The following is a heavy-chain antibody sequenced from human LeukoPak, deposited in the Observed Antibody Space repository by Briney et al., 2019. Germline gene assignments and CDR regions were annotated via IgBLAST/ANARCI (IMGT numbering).Heavy chain of an antibody. CDR3: ARGRLGGSGSYYNVLDY. Sequence: HPSETLSLTCTVSGGSISSYYWSWIRQPPGKGLEWIGYISYSGSTNYNPSLKSRVTISVDTSRNQFSLKLSSVTAADTAVYYSARGRLGGSGSYYNVLDYWGQGTLVTVSS. V-gene: IGHV4-59*01. J-gene: IGHJ4*02. CDR2: ISYSGST. D-gene: IGHD3-10*01. CDR1: GGSISSYY.